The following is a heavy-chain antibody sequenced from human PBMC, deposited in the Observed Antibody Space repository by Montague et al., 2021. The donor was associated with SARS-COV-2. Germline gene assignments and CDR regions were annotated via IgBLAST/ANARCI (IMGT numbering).Heavy chain of an antibody. CDR2: ITHTGGT. J-gene: IGHJ6*02. CDR1: GGSFSNYY. CDR3: ARVESDGGWRGGRRYYHYAMDV. Sequence: SETLSLTCAVYGGSFSNYYWTWIRQSPGKGLEWIGEITHTGGTKYDPSLMSRATVSVDTSKNQFSLKLTSMTAADTAVYFCARVESDGGWRGGRRYYHYAMDVWGQGTSVIVS. D-gene: IGHD3-16*01. V-gene: IGHV4-34*01.